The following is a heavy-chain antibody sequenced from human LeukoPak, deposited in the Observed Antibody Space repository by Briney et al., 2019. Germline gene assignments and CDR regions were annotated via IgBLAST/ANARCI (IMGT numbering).Heavy chain of an antibody. J-gene: IGHJ4*02. CDR1: GGSISSSSYY. CDR3: ARLAAAGRFDY. CDR2: IYYSGST. V-gene: IGHV4-39*01. Sequence: SETLSLTCTVSGGSISSSSYYWGWIRQPPGKGLEWIGSIYYSGSTYYNPSLKSRVTISVDTSKNQFSLKLSSVTAADTAAYYCARLAAAGRFDYWGQGTLVTVSS. D-gene: IGHD6-13*01.